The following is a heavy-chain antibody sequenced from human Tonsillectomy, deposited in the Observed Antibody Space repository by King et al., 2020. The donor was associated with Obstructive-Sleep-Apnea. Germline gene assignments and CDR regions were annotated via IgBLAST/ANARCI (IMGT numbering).Heavy chain of an antibody. Sequence: VQLQQWGAGLLKPSETLSLTCAVYGGSFSGYYWSWIRQPPGKGLEWIGEINHSGSTNYNPSLKSRVTISVDTSKNQFSLKLSSVTAADTAVYYCGAGEDFAYWGQGTLVTVSS. V-gene: IGHV4-34*01. CDR2: INHSGST. D-gene: IGHD2-15*01. CDR3: GAGEDFAY. J-gene: IGHJ4*02. CDR1: GGSFSGYY.